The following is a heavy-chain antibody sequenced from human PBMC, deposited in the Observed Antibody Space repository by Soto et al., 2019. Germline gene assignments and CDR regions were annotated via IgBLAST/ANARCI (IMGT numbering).Heavy chain of an antibody. J-gene: IGHJ2*01. CDR1: GFTFSSYR. CDR3: ARVGTESSGSFYWYFDL. Sequence: EVPLVESGGGLVQPGGSLRLSCAASGFTFSSYRMNWVRQAPGKGLEWVSYISSSSSTIYYADSVKGRFTISRDNAKNSLYLQMNSLRDEDTAVYYCARVGTESSGSFYWYFDLWGRGTLVTVSS. CDR2: ISSSSSTI. V-gene: IGHV3-48*02. D-gene: IGHD1-26*01.